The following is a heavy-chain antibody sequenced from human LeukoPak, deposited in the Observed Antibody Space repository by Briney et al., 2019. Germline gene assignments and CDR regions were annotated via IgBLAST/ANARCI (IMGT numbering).Heavy chain of an antibody. J-gene: IGHJ4*02. CDR2: INTNTGNP. CDR3: ARGPFSTVVVAATDLDY. Sequence: GASVKVSCKVSGYTLTELSMHWVRQAPGKGLEWMGWINTNTGNPTYAQGFTGRFVFSLDTSVSTAYLQISSLKAEDTAVYYCARGPFSTVVVAATDLDYWGQGTLVTVSS. D-gene: IGHD2-15*01. CDR1: GYTLTELS. V-gene: IGHV7-4-1*02.